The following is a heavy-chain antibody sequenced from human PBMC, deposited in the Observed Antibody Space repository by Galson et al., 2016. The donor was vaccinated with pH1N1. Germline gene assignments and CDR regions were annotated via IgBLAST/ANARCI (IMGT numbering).Heavy chain of an antibody. J-gene: IGHJ3*02. CDR2: VYPRDSDA. V-gene: IGHV5-51*01. Sequence: QSGAEVKKPGESLKISCKGSGYNFATYWIGWVRQMPGKGLEWMGKVYPRDSDARYSPSFKDQVTFSGDTSTNTAYLQWLNLRASDSGIYYCARRLDMTTITGGVDAYDIWGQGTMVTVSS. D-gene: IGHD5-24*01. CDR3: ARRLDMTTITGGVDAYDI. CDR1: GYNFATYW.